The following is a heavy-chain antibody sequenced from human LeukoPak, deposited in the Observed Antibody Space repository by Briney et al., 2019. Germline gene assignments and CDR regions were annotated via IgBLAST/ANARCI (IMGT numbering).Heavy chain of an antibody. J-gene: IGHJ4*02. CDR1: GYTFTGYY. CDR2: INPNSGGT. CDR3: ARGPPPGYSSGWYFGY. V-gene: IGHV1-2*02. Sequence: ASVKVSCKASGYTFTGYYMHWVRQAPGQGLEWMGWINPNSGGTNYAQKFQGRVTMTRDTSISTAYMELSGLRSDDTAVYYCARGPPPGYSSGWYFGYWGQGTLVTVSS. D-gene: IGHD6-19*01.